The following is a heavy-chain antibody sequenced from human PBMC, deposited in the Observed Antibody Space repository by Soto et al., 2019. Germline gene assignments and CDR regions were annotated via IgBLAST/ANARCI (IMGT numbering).Heavy chain of an antibody. CDR3: ARRGYGGYDPTDNWYFDL. D-gene: IGHD5-12*01. V-gene: IGHV4-31*03. J-gene: IGHJ2*01. Sequence: QVQLQESGPGLVKPSQTLSLTCTVSGGSISSGGYYWSWIRQHPGKGLEWIGYIYYSGSTYYNPSLKSRVTISVDTSKNQFSLKLSSVTAADTAVYYCARRGYGGYDPTDNWYFDLWGRGTLVTVSS. CDR1: GGSISSGGYY. CDR2: IYYSGST.